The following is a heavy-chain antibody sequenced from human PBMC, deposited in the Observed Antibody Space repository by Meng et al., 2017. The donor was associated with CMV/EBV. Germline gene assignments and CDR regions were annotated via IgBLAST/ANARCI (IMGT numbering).Heavy chain of an antibody. CDR3: AREMRATGYYYYGMDV. CDR2: IKQDGSEK. CDR1: GFTFSSYW. D-gene: IGHD5-12*01. Sequence: GGSLRPSCAASGFTFSSYWMSWVRQAPGKGLEWVANIKQDGSEKYYVDSVKGRFTISRDNAKNSLYLQMNSLRAEDTAVYCCAREMRATGYYYYGMDVWGQGTTVTVAS. J-gene: IGHJ6*02. V-gene: IGHV3-7*01.